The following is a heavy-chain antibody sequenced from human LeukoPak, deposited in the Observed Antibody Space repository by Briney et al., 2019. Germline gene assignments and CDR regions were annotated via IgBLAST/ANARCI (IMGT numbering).Heavy chain of an antibody. V-gene: IGHV1-2*02. Sequence: ASVKVSCKASGYTFTGYYMNWVRQAPGQGLEWMGWINPDSGGTNFAENFQGRVTMTRDTSISTAYMELSSLRSDDTAVYYCARGGDGSGSYYNAEGDYWGQGTLATVSS. J-gene: IGHJ4*02. CDR3: ARGGDGSGSYYNAEGDY. CDR1: GYTFTGYY. CDR2: INPDSGGT. D-gene: IGHD3-10*01.